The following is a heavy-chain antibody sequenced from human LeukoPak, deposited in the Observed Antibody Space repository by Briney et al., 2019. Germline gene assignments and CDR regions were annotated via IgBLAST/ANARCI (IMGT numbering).Heavy chain of an antibody. D-gene: IGHD5-18*01. V-gene: IGHV3-11*06. J-gene: IGHJ3*02. CDR1: GFTFSDYY. CDR3: ARVHRSYGFGAFDI. CDR2: ISSSSSYT. Sequence: PGGSLRLSCAASGFTFSDYYMSWIRQAPGKGLEWVSYISSSSSYTNYADSVKGRFTISRDNAKNSLYLQMNSLRAEDTAVYYCARVHRSYGFGAFDIWGQGAMVTVSS.